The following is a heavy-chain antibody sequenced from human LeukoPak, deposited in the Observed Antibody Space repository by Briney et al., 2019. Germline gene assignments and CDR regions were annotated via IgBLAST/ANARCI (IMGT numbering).Heavy chain of an antibody. CDR1: GGTFSSYA. D-gene: IGHD3-10*01. CDR2: IIPIFGTA. V-gene: IGHV1-69*01. CDR3: ARGWMDYGSGSYSGDY. J-gene: IGHJ4*02. Sequence: GSSVKVSCKASGGTFSSYAISWVRQAPGQGLEWMGGIIPIFGTASYAQKFQGRVTITADESTSTAYMELSSLRSEDTAVYYCARGWMDYGSGSYSGDYWGQGTLVTVSS.